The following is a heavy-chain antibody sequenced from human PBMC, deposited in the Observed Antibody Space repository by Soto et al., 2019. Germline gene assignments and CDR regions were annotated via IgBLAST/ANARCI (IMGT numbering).Heavy chain of an antibody. J-gene: IGHJ4*02. Sequence: QVQLVQSGAEVKKPGASVKVSCKASGYTFASYAISWMRQAPGQGLEWMGGISAYNGNTNYAQKLQGRVTMTTDTSTSTAYKELRSLRSDDTAVYYCARDPPPPDYWGQGTLVTVSS. CDR3: ARDPPPPDY. CDR1: GYTFASYA. CDR2: ISAYNGNT. V-gene: IGHV1-18*01.